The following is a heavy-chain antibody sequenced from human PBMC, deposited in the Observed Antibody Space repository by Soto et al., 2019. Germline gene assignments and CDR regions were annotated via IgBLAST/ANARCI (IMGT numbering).Heavy chain of an antibody. D-gene: IGHD2-15*01. V-gene: IGHV3-23*01. CDR3: AKDRVSGRPDFDY. Sequence: PGGSLRLSCAASGVTFISYAMTWVRQAPGKGLEWVSVISSSGGATHYADSVKGRFTISRDNSKNTLYLQMNSLRAEDTAVYYCAKDRVSGRPDFDYWGQGTLVTVSS. CDR1: GVTFISYA. CDR2: ISSSGGAT. J-gene: IGHJ4*02.